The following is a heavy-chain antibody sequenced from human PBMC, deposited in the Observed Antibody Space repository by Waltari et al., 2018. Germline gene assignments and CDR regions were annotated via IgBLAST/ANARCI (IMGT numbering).Heavy chain of an antibody. D-gene: IGHD3-9*01. V-gene: IGHV5-51*03. CDR3: ARCYDILTGYRSGPNWFDP. CDR2: IYPGDSDT. CDR1: GYSFTSYW. Sequence: EVQLVQSGAEVKKPGESLKISCKGSGYSFTSYWIGWVRQMPGNGLEWMGIIYPGDSDTRYSPSFQGQVTISADKSISTAYLQWSSLKASDTAMYYCARCYDILTGYRSGPNWFDPWGQGTLVTVSS. J-gene: IGHJ5*02.